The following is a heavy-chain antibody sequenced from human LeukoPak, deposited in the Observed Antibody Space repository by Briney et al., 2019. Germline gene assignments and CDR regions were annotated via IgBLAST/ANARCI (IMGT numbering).Heavy chain of an antibody. CDR3: ARVEETGGDSYFYY. CDR1: GYTFTNYG. D-gene: IGHD3-16*01. V-gene: IGHV1-18*01. Sequence: ASVKVSCKASGYTFTNYGISWVRQAPGQGLEWMGWIIAYNGNTNYAQKFQGRVTMTTDTSTSTAYMELRSLRSEDTAVYYCARVEETGGDSYFYYCGQGTLVTVSS. J-gene: IGHJ4*02. CDR2: IIAYNGNT.